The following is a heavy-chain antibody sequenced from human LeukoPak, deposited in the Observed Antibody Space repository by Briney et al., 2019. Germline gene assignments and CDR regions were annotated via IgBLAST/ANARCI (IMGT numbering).Heavy chain of an antibody. CDR3: ASGPSLAMAPWYYYGMDV. D-gene: IGHD5-18*01. Sequence: GGSLRLSCAASGFTSSSYWMHWVRQAPGKGLVWVSRINSDGSSTSYADSVKGRFTISRDNAKNTLYLQMNSLRAEDTAVYYCASGPSLAMAPWYYYGMDVWGQGTTVTVSS. V-gene: IGHV3-74*01. CDR2: INSDGSST. J-gene: IGHJ6*02. CDR1: GFTSSSYW.